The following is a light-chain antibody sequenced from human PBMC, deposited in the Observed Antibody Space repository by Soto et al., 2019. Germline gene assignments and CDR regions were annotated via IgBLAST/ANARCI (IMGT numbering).Light chain of an antibody. V-gene: IGKV3-20*01. CDR2: GAS. CDR1: QSVNSYY. CDR3: QQYDSPPRT. Sequence: EIVLTQSPGTLSLSPGERATLSCRASQSVNSYYLAWYQQKPGQGPRVLMYGASSRVTGIPDRFSGSGSGTDFTLTISRLEPEDFAVYYCQQYDSPPRTFGQGTKVEIK. J-gene: IGKJ1*01.